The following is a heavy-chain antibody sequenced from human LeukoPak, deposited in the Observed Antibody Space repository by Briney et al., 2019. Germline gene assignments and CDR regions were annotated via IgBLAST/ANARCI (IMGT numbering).Heavy chain of an antibody. CDR3: ASSDNSGHLLAY. CDR1: GDSVSSNSAA. J-gene: IGHJ4*02. Sequence: SQTLSLTCAISGDSVSSNSAAWNWIRQSPSRGLEWLGRTYYRSKWFNDYAVSVKSRIAINPDTSKNQFSLQLNSVTPEDTAVYYCASSDNSGHLLAYWGQGTLVTVSS. CDR2: TYYRSKWFN. D-gene: IGHD3-22*01. V-gene: IGHV6-1*01.